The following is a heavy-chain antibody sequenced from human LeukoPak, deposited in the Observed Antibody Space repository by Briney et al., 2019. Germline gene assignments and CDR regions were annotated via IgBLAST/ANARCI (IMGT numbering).Heavy chain of an antibody. D-gene: IGHD3-16*01. CDR2: ISAYNGNT. V-gene: IGHV1-18*01. Sequence: ASVKVSCKASGYTFTSYGISWVRQALGQGLEWMGRISAYNGNTNYAQKLQGRVTMTTDTSTSTAYMELRSLRSDDTAVYYCARTSRRGEYFDYWGQGTLVTVSS. CDR3: ARTSRRGEYFDY. CDR1: GYTFTSYG. J-gene: IGHJ4*02.